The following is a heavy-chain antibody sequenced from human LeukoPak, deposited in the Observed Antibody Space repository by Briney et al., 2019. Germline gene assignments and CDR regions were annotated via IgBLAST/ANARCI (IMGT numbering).Heavy chain of an antibody. V-gene: IGHV4-59*12. CDR3: AREGYWRWELQGGFDP. CDR2: VYYSGNT. J-gene: IGHJ5*02. CDR1: GASISTNY. D-gene: IGHD1-26*01. Sequence: SETLSLTCTVSGASISTNYWSWIRQPPEKGLEWIGYVYYSGNTNYNPSLKSRVTMSVDTSKNQFSLKLSSVTAADTAVYYCAREGYWRWELQGGFDPWGQGTLVTVSS.